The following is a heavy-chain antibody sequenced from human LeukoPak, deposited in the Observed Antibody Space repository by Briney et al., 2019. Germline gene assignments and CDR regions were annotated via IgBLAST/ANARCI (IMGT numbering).Heavy chain of an antibody. CDR2: IYYSGST. V-gene: IGHV4-59*01. J-gene: IGHJ4*02. CDR1: GGSISSYY. CDR3: ARMATYYYDSSGYLDY. Sequence: PSETLSLTCTVSGGSISSYYWCWIRQPPGKGLEWIGYIYYSGSTNYNPSLKSRVTISVDTSKNQFSLKLSSVTAADTAVYYCARMATYYYDSSGYLDYWGQGTLVTVSS. D-gene: IGHD3-22*01.